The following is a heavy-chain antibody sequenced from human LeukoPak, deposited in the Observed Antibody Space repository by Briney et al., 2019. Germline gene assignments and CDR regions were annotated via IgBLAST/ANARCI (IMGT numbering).Heavy chain of an antibody. J-gene: IGHJ5*02. D-gene: IGHD3-3*01. CDR3: ARVLSDYDFWSGSPAFDP. V-gene: IGHV1-3*01. CDR2: INAGNGNT. CDR1: GYTFTSYA. Sequence: ASVKVSCKDSGYTFTSYAMHWVRQAPGQRLEWMGWINAGNGNTKYSQKFQGRVTITRDTSASTAYMELSSLRSEDTAVYYCARVLSDYDFWSGSPAFDPWGQGTLVTVSS.